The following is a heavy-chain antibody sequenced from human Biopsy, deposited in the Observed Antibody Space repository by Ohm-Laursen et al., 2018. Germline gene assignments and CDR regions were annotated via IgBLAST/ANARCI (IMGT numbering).Heavy chain of an antibody. Sequence: GASVKVSCKTSTGTFASYGVTWVRQAPGQGLEWMGRIIPILRTTTYAPKFQGRVTFTADKSSSTAYLELSSLTSEDTAMFYCARKAIGYQLPCDDWGQGTLVTVSS. J-gene: IGHJ4*02. D-gene: IGHD2-15*01. CDR3: ARKAIGYQLPCDD. CDR2: IIPILRTT. CDR1: TGTFASYG. V-gene: IGHV1-69*04.